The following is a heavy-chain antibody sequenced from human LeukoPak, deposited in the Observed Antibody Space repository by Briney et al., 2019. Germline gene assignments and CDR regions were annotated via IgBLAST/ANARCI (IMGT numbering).Heavy chain of an antibody. Sequence: SETLSLTCTVSGGSISNYYWSWIRQPPGKGLEWIGYIHYSGSTNYNPSTNYNPSLKSRVTISVDTSKNQFSLKLSSVTAADTAVYYCARDVGATPGYFDYWGQGTLVTVSS. CDR3: ARDVGATPGYFDY. CDR2: IHYSGST. V-gene: IGHV4-59*01. J-gene: IGHJ4*02. D-gene: IGHD1-26*01. CDR1: GGSISNYY.